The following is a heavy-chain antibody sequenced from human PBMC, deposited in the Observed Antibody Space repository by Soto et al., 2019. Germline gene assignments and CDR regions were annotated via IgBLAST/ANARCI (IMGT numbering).Heavy chain of an antibody. V-gene: IGHV3-30*18. J-gene: IGHJ4*02. CDR3: AKEAYGLHY. Sequence: QVQLVESGGGVVQPGRSLRLSCAASGFTFSSYAMHWVRQAPGKGLEWVAVISYDGSNKYYADSVKGRFTISRDNSKNTLFLQMNSLRAEDTAVYYCAKEAYGLHYWGQGTLVTVSS. CDR1: GFTFSSYA. CDR2: ISYDGSNK. D-gene: IGHD3-10*01.